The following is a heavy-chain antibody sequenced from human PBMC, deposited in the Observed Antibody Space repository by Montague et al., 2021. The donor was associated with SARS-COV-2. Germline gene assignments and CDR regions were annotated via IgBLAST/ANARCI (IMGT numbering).Heavy chain of an antibody. Sequence: TLSLTCTVSGGSISSGGYYWSWLRQHPGKGLEWIGYIYYSGSTCYNPSLKSRVAISVDTSKNQFSLKLSSVTAADTAVYYCARDTGISGAFDIWGQGTMATVSS. CDR2: IYYSGST. J-gene: IGHJ3*02. V-gene: IGHV4-31*03. CDR3: ARDTGISGAFDI. D-gene: IGHD2-15*01. CDR1: GGSISSGGYY.